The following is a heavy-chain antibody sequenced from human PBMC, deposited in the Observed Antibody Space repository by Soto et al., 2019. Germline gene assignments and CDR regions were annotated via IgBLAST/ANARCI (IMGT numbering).Heavy chain of an antibody. CDR3: AGGGVRGVITRTRDYYGMDV. J-gene: IGHJ6*02. Sequence: GVSLKISCKGSGYSLTSYWIVLVRQMPGKGLEWMGIIYPGDSDTRYSPSFQGQVTISADKSISTAYLQWSSLKASDTAMYYCAGGGVRGVITRTRDYYGMDVWGQGTTVTVSS. CDR2: IYPGDSDT. D-gene: IGHD3-10*01. CDR1: GYSLTSYW. V-gene: IGHV5-51*01.